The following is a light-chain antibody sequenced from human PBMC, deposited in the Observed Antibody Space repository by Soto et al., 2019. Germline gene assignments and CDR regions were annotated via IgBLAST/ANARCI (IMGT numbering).Light chain of an antibody. CDR3: SSYTSSGAHV. CDR2: EVS. Sequence: QSALTQPASVSGSPGQSITISCTGTSSDIGGYNSVSWYQQHPGKAPKLMIYEVSNRPSGISNRCSGSKSGNTASLTISGLQAEDEADYYCSSYTSSGAHVFGTGTKVTVL. CDR1: SSDIGGYNS. J-gene: IGLJ1*01. V-gene: IGLV2-14*01.